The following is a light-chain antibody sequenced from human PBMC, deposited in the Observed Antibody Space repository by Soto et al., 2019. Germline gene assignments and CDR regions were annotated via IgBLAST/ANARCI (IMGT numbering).Light chain of an antibody. CDR3: HQYNNWPRT. V-gene: IGKV3-15*01. CDR2: GAS. J-gene: IGKJ5*01. Sequence: VMPQSPSTLSVSPGERATLSCRASQSLRSSLAWYQQKPGQAPRLLIYGASTRATGIPARFSGSGSGTEFTLTISSLQSEDFAVYFCHQYNNWPRTFGQGTRLEIK. CDR1: QSLRSS.